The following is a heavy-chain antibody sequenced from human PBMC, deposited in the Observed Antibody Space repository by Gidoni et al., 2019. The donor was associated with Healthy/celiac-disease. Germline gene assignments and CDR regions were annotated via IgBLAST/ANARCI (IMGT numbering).Heavy chain of an antibody. D-gene: IGHD6-6*01. CDR2: ISYDGSNK. CDR3: ARDTRIAAPL. Sequence: QVQLVESGGGVVQPGRSLRLSCAASGFTFSSYAMHWVRQAPGKGLEWVAVISYDGSNKYYADSVKGRFTISRDNSKNTLYLQMNSLRAEDTAVYYCARDTRIAAPLWGQGTLVTVSS. J-gene: IGHJ4*02. V-gene: IGHV3-30-3*01. CDR1: GFTFSSYA.